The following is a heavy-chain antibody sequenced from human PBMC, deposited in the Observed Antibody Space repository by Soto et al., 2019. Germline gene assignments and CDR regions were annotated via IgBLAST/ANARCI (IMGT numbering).Heavy chain of an antibody. J-gene: IGHJ3*02. Sequence: PSETLSLTCTVSGGSISSGGYYWSWIRQHPGKGLEWIGYIYYSGSTYYNPSLKSRVTISVDTSKNQFSLKLSSVTAADTAVYYCARDYYGSGSYYNEAFDAFDIWGQGTMVT. V-gene: IGHV4-31*03. CDR3: ARDYYGSGSYYNEAFDAFDI. D-gene: IGHD3-10*01. CDR1: GGSISSGGYY. CDR2: IYYSGST.